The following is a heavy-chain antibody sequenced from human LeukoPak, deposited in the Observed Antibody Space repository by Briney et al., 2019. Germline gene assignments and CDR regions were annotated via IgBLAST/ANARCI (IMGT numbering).Heavy chain of an antibody. V-gene: IGHV3-23*01. Sequence: GGSLRLSCAASGFTFGSYAMSWVRQAPGKGLEWVSAISGSGGSPWYADSVKGRFTISRDNSKNTLYLEMSSLRVEDTAVYYCAKDPNGDYIGAFDVWGQGTMVTVSS. CDR2: ISGSGGSP. CDR1: GFTFGSYA. J-gene: IGHJ3*01. CDR3: AKDPNGDYIGAFDV. D-gene: IGHD4-17*01.